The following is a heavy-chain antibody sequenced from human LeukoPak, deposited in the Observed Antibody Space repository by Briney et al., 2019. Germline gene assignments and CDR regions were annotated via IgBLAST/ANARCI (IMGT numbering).Heavy chain of an antibody. V-gene: IGHV4-34*01. Sequence: SETLSLTCAVYGGSFNDYYWIWIRQPPGKGLEWIGEIKPSGRTNYNPSLESRVTISVDTSKNHFSLKLSSVTAADTAVYFCAREMPTVVPFDSWGQGTLVTVSS. CDR2: IKPSGRT. CDR3: AREMPTVVPFDS. J-gene: IGHJ4*02. D-gene: IGHD4-23*01. CDR1: GGSFNDYY.